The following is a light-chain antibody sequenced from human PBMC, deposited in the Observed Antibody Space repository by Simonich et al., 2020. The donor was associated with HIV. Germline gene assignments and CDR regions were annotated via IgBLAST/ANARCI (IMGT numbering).Light chain of an antibody. CDR2: KDS. CDR3: QSAASSGTYWA. CDR1: ALPKQY. J-gene: IGLJ3*02. V-gene: IGLV3-25*03. Sequence: SYELTQPPSVSVSPGQTARITCSGNALPKQYAYWYQQKPGQAPGLVIYKDSERPSGIPERFSGSSSGTTVTLTISGVQAEDEADYYCQSAASSGTYWAFGGGTKLTVL.